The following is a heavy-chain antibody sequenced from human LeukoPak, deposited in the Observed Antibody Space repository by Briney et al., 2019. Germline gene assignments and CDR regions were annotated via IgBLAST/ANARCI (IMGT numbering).Heavy chain of an antibody. CDR3: ARVAVAAAGYYYYMDV. V-gene: IGHV4-61*02. CDR2: IYTSGST. D-gene: IGHD6-13*01. J-gene: IGHJ6*03. Sequence: SETLSLTCTVSGGSISSGSYYWSWIRQPAGKGLEWIGRIYTSGSTNYNPSLKSRVTISVDTSKNQFSLKLSSVTAADTAVYYCARVAVAAAGYYYYMDVWGKGTTVTISS. CDR1: GGSISSGSYY.